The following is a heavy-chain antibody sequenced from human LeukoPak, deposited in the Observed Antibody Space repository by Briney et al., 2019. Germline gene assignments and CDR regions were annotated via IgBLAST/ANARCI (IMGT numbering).Heavy chain of an antibody. V-gene: IGHV3-33*06. J-gene: IGHJ4*02. D-gene: IGHD1-26*01. CDR1: GFTFSSYG. CDR3: AKDGGSGSYYLVDY. CDR2: IWYDGSNK. Sequence: PGGSLRLSCAASGFTFSSYGMHWVRQAPGKGLEWVAVIWYDGSNKYYADSVKGRFTISRDNSKNTLYLQMNSLRAADTAVYYCAKDGGSGSYYLVDYWGQGTLVTVSS.